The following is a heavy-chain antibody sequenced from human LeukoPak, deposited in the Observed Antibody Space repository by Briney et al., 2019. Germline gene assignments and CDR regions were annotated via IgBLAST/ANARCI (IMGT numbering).Heavy chain of an antibody. J-gene: IGHJ5*02. V-gene: IGHV3-30*02. D-gene: IGHD6-19*01. CDR1: GFTFSSYG. CDR2: IRYDGSNK. Sequence: PGGSLRLSCAASGFTFSSYGMHWVRQAPGKGLEWVAFIRYDGSNKYYADSVKGRFTISRDNSKNTLYLQMNSLRAEDTAVYYCASIAVAGTGFFSQFDPWGQGTLVTVSS. CDR3: ASIAVAGTGFFSQFDP.